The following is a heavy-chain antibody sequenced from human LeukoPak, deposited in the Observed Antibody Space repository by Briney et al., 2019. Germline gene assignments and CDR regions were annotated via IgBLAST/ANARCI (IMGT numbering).Heavy chain of an antibody. J-gene: IGHJ4*02. CDR1: GGSISSYY. CDR3: ARECCSGVSRYYFDY. CDR2: IYSSGST. V-gene: IGHV4-4*07. D-gene: IGHD2-15*01. Sequence: SETLSLTCTVSGGSISSYYWSWIRQPAGKGLEWIGRIYSSGSTNYNSSLKSRVTMSVATSKNQFSLKLSSVTAADTAVYYCARECCSGVSRYYFDYWGQGTLVTVSS.